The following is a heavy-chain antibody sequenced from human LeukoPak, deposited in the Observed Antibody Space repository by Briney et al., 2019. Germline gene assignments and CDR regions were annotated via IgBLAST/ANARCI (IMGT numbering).Heavy chain of an antibody. Sequence: PGGSLRLSCAASGFTFSSYWTSWVRQAPGKGLEWVANIKQDGSEKYYVDSVKGRFTISRDNAKNSLYLQMNSLRAEDTAVYYCAREYSGSASFDYWGQGTLVTVSS. V-gene: IGHV3-7*01. CDR2: IKQDGSEK. J-gene: IGHJ4*02. CDR3: AREYSGSASFDY. CDR1: GFTFSSYW. D-gene: IGHD1-26*01.